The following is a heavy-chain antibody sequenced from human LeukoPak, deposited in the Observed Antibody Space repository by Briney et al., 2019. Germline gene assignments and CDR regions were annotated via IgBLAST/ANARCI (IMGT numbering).Heavy chain of an antibody. V-gene: IGHV3-30*18. CDR2: ISYDGSNK. J-gene: IGHJ3*02. CDR3: AKDPQLWASGAFDI. CDR1: GFTFSSYG. D-gene: IGHD5-18*01. Sequence: GGSLRLSCAASGFTFSSYGMHWVRQAPGKGLEWVAVISYDGSNKYCADSVKGRFTISRDNSKNTLYLQMNSLRAEDTAVYYCAKDPQLWASGAFDIWGQGTMVTVSS.